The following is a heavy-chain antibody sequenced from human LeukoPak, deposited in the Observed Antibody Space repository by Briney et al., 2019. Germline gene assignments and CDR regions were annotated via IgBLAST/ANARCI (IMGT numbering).Heavy chain of an antibody. CDR2: ISGSGHST. Sequence: PGGSLRLSCAASGFTFRDYAMSWVRQAPGKGLEWVSGISGSGHSTSYADSVKGRFTISSDNSKNTLYLQMNSLRAEDTAIYYCAKDFYGDSPYFFDYWGQGILVTVSS. V-gene: IGHV3-23*01. D-gene: IGHD4-17*01. CDR3: AKDFYGDSPYFFDY. CDR1: GFTFRDYA. J-gene: IGHJ4*02.